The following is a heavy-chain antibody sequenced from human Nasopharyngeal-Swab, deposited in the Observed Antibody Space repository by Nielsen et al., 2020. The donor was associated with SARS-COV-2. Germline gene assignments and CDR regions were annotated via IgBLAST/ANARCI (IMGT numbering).Heavy chain of an antibody. CDR2: INQDGSET. CDR3: ARDLGHSGYDLYDY. J-gene: IGHJ4*02. CDR1: GFTFRRYW. Sequence: GGSLRLSCADSGFTFRRYWMSWVRQAPGKGLEWVANINQDGSETYYVDSVKARFTISRDNAKNSLYLQMNSLRAEDTAVYYCARDLGHSGYDLYDYWGQGTLVTVSS. V-gene: IGHV3-7*03. D-gene: IGHD5-12*01.